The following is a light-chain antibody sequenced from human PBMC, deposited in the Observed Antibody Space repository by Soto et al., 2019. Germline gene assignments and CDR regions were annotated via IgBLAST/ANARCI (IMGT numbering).Light chain of an antibody. CDR2: DAS. Sequence: EIVLTPSPATLSLSPGEGATLSCRASQSVSSYLVWYQQKPGQAPRLLIYDASKRATGIPARFSGSGSGTDFTLTISSLEPEDFAVYYCQQRSSRPPMYTFGQGTKVDIK. CDR3: QQRSSRPPMYT. CDR1: QSVSSY. J-gene: IGKJ2*01. V-gene: IGKV3-11*01.